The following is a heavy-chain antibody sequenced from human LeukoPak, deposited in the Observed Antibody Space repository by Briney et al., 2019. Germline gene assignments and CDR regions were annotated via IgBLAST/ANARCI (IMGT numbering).Heavy chain of an antibody. CDR2: ISSSSSYI. CDR3: AREHSSSADY. CDR1: GFTFSSYS. D-gene: IGHD6-13*01. V-gene: IGHV3-21*01. J-gene: IGHJ4*02. Sequence: GGSLRLSCAASGFTFSSYSMNWVRQAPGKGLEWVSSISSSSSYIYYADSVKGPFTISRDNAKNSLYLQMNSLRAEDTAVYYCAREHSSSADYWGQGTLVTVSS.